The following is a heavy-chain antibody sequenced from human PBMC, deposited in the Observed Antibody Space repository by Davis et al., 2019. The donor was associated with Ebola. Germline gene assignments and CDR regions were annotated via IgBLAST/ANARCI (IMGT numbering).Heavy chain of an antibody. J-gene: IGHJ6*02. V-gene: IGHV4-34*01. CDR1: GGSISSYY. D-gene: IGHD2-21*01. Sequence: SETLSLTCTVSGGSISSYYWSWIRQPPGKGLEWIGEINHSGSTNYNPSLKSRVTISVDTSKNQFSLKLSSVTAADTAVYYCARGDWLYYYGMDVWGQGTTVTVSS. CDR2: INHSGST. CDR3: ARGDWLYYYGMDV.